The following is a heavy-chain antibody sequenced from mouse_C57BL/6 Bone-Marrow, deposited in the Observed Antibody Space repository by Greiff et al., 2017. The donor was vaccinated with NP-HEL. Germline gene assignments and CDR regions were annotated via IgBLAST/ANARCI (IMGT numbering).Heavy chain of an antibody. V-gene: IGHV1-72*01. CDR3: ARSNYYGSSPRRVGYFDV. CDR2: IDPNSGGT. CDR1: GYTFTSYW. J-gene: IGHJ1*03. Sequence: QVQLQQPGAELVKPGASVKLSCKASGYTFTSYWMHWVKQRPGRGLEWLGRIDPNSGGTKYNEKFKSKATLTVDKPSSTAYMQLSSLTSEDSAVYYCARSNYYGSSPRRVGYFDVWGTGTTVTVSS. D-gene: IGHD1-1*01.